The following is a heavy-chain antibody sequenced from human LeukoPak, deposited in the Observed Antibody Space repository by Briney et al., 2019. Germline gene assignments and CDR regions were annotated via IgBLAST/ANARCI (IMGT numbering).Heavy chain of an antibody. D-gene: IGHD3-22*01. V-gene: IGHV1-69*13. CDR2: IIPIFGTA. CDR1: GGTFSSYA. J-gene: IGHJ4*02. Sequence: ASVKVSCKASGGTFSSYAISWVRQAPGQGLGWMGGIIPIFGTANYAQKFQGRVTITADESTSTAYMELSSLRSEDTAVYYCARGAYYYDSSGYYRFDYWGQGTLVTVSS. CDR3: ARGAYYYDSSGYYRFDY.